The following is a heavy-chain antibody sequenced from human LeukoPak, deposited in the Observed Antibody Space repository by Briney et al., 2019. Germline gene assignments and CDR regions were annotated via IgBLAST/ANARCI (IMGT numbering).Heavy chain of an antibody. Sequence: GGSLRLSCAASGFTVSSNYMSWVRQAPGKGLEWVSVIYSGGSTYYADSVKGRFTTSRDNSKNTLFLQMNSLRAEDTAVYYCARGAYSSSWYFDYWGQGTLVTVSS. J-gene: IGHJ4*02. CDR2: IYSGGST. CDR3: ARGAYSSSWYFDY. D-gene: IGHD6-13*01. CDR1: GFTVSSNY. V-gene: IGHV3-53*01.